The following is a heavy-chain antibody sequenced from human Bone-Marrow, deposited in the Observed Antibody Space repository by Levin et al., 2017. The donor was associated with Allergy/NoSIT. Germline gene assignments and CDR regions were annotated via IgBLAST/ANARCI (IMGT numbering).Heavy chain of an antibody. V-gene: IGHV5-51*01. J-gene: IGHJ2*01. D-gene: IGHD2-8*02. Sequence: KVSCKGSGYDFTTYWIGWVRQMPGKGLEWMGIVYPGDSDTRYSPSFQGQVTISADKSISTAYLQWRSLKASDTAMYYCASLKMRYWRSSSCHLKDWGNHSHFEFWGRRTLVTVSS. CDR2: VYPGDSDT. CDR3: ASLKMRYWRSSSCHLKDWGNHSHFEF. CDR1: GYDFTTYW.